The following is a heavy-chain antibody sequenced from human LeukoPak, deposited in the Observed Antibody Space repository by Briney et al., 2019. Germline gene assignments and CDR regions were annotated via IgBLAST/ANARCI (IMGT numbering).Heavy chain of an antibody. CDR3: ARVDTVMAYYFDL. CDR1: VFTVSTNC. J-gene: IGHJ4*02. V-gene: IGHV3-53*04. D-gene: IGHD5-18*01. Sequence: GWCLRLSCAASVFTVSTNCMTWVRPAPGKGLAWVSTIYSGGTTYYADSVMGRFTISRHNSRNTLYLQMTSQRAEDTAVYYCARVDTVMAYYFDLWGQGTLVTVSS. CDR2: IYSGGTT.